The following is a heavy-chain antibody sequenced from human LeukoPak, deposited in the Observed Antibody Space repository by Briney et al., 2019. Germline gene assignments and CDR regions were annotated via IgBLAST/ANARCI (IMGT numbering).Heavy chain of an antibody. Sequence: PSETLSLTRTVSGGSISSSSYYWGWIRQPPGKGLEWIGSIYYSGSTYYNPSLKSRVTISVDTSKNQFPLKLSSVTAADTAVYYCARLSTMIVAYWGQGTLVTVSS. J-gene: IGHJ4*02. D-gene: IGHD3-22*01. CDR2: IYYSGST. V-gene: IGHV4-39*01. CDR3: ARLSTMIVAY. CDR1: GGSISSSSYY.